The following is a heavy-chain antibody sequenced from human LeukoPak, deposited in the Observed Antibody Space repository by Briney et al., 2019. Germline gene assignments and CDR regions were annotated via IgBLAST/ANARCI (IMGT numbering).Heavy chain of an antibody. Sequence: GGSLRLSCAASGFTLSTCWMDWVRQAPGKGLEWVANIEGDGSETNYRDSVKGRFSISRDNARNSLYLHMNNLRAEDTAVYYCAKDSIAAAGPLDYWGQGTLVTVSS. CDR3: AKDSIAAAGPLDY. D-gene: IGHD6-13*01. CDR2: IEGDGSET. V-gene: IGHV3-7*03. CDR1: GFTLSTCW. J-gene: IGHJ4*02.